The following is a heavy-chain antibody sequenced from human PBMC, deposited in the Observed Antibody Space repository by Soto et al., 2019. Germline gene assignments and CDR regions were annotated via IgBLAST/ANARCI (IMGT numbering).Heavy chain of an antibody. V-gene: IGHV2-5*02. CDR2: IYWDDDK. Sequence: QITLKESGPTLVKPTQTLTLTCTFSGFSLSTSGVGVGWIRQPPVQALALIALIYWDDDKRYSPSLKSRLTIPRNTYKNPVVLTMTNMEPMDTATYYCAHNGVRQFGAFSYRRLDFWGPGTPAPVSS. D-gene: IGHD3-10*01. J-gene: IGHJ4*02. CDR3: AHNGVRQFGAFSYRRLDF. CDR1: GFSLSTSGVG.